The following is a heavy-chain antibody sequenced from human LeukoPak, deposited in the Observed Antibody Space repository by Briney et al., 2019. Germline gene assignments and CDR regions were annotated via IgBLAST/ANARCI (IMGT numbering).Heavy chain of an antibody. D-gene: IGHD3-22*01. V-gene: IGHV3-48*03. CDR3: ARSQINYYDSSGYYDYYYYMDV. J-gene: IGHJ6*03. CDR1: GFTFGSYE. Sequence: GGSLRLSXAASGFTFGSYEMNWVRQTPGKGLEWVSYISSSGSTIYYADSVKGRFTISRDNAKNSLYLQMNSLRAEDTAVYYCARSQINYYDSSGYYDYYYYMDVWGKGTTVTVSS. CDR2: ISSSGSTI.